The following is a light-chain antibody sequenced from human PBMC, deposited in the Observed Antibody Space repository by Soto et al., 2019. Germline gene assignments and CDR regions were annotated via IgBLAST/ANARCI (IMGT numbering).Light chain of an antibody. V-gene: IGKV3-15*01. CDR3: QQFNDWPRT. J-gene: IGKJ1*01. CDR1: QGIGST. CDR2: GAS. Sequence: EIVMTQSPATLSVSPGERATLSCRASQGIGSTLAWYQQKPGQTPRLLIYGASTRATGVPARFSGSGSGTEFTLTISSLQSEDFAFDYCQQFNDWPRTFGQGTKVDIK.